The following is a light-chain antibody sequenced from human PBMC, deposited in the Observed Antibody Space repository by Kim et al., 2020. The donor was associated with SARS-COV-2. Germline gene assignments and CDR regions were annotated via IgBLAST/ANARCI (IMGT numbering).Light chain of an antibody. CDR3: KSRDTSGDRLV. V-gene: IGLV3-19*01. CDR2: AKN. CDR1: SLRSYY. J-gene: IGLJ2*01. Sequence: GHTVRITCQGDSLRSYYASWYQQKPGQAPALVVYAKNNRPSGTPDRFSGSSSGNTASLAITGAQAEDEADYYCKSRDTSGDRLVFGGGTQLTVL.